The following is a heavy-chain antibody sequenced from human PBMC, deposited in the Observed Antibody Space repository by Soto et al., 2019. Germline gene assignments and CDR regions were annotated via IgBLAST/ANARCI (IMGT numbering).Heavy chain of an antibody. D-gene: IGHD4-17*01. J-gene: IGHJ4*02. Sequence: GGSLRLSCAASGFTFSNYAMNWVRQAPGKGLEWVSFVSSGDASTHYADSVKDRFTISRDNSKNTLYLQMNSLRAEDTAVYYCVKAGTVTIQTFDYWGQGTLVTVSS. CDR1: GFTFSNYA. V-gene: IGHV3-23*01. CDR2: VSSGDAST. CDR3: VKAGTVTIQTFDY.